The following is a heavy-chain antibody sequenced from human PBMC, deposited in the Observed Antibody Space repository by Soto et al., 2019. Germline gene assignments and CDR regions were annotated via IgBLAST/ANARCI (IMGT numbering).Heavy chain of an antibody. CDR3: ARGSYWNRVGYYYYGMDV. CDR1: GDSVSSNSAA. J-gene: IGHJ6*02. Sequence: PSQTLSLTCAISGDSVSSNSAAWNWIRQSPSRGLEWLGRTYYRSKWYNDYAVSVKSRITINPDTSKNQFSLQLNSVTPEDTAVFYCARGSYWNRVGYYYYGMDVWGQGTTVTVSS. V-gene: IGHV6-1*01. D-gene: IGHD1-1*01. CDR2: TYYRSKWYN.